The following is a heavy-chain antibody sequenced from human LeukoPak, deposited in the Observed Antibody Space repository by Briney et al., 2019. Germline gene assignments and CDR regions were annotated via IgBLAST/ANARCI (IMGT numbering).Heavy chain of an antibody. CDR3: ARRDYGDYGWFDP. J-gene: IGHJ5*02. CDR1: GGSITSFY. Sequence: SETLSLTCTVSGGSITSFYWSWIRPPPGKGLEWIGYIYYSGSTNYNPSLKRRVTISVDTSKNQFTLKLSSVTAADTAVYYCARRDYGDYGWFDPWGQGTLVTVSS. D-gene: IGHD4-17*01. V-gene: IGHV4-59*01. CDR2: IYYSGST.